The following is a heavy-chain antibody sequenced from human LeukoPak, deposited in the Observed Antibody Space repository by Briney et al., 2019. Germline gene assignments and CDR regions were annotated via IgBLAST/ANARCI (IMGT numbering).Heavy chain of an antibody. CDR3: ARTPPGSCFDS. D-gene: IGHD3-10*01. V-gene: IGHV1-18*01. CDR2: ISAYDCNT. J-gene: IGHJ4*02. Sequence: ASVKVSCKASGYTFTSYGISWVRQAPGQGLEWMGWISAYDCNTNYAQKLQGRVTMTRDTSTSTVYMELKSLTSDDTSVYYCARTPPGSCFDSWGQGTLVTVSS. CDR1: GYTFTSYG.